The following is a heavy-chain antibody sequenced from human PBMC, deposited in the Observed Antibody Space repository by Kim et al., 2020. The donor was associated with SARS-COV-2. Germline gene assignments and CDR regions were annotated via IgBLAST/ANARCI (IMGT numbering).Heavy chain of an antibody. CDR1: GYTFTSYY. D-gene: IGHD3-16*02. CDR3: AREILRGDYVWGSYRSRWFDP. V-gene: IGHV1-46*01. J-gene: IGHJ5*02. Sequence: ASVKVSCKASGYTFTSYYMHWVRQAPGQGLEWMGIINPSGGSTSYAQKFQGRVTMTRDTSTSTVYMELSSLRSEDTAVYYCAREILRGDYVWGSYRSRWFDPWGHGTLVTVSS. CDR2: INPSGGST.